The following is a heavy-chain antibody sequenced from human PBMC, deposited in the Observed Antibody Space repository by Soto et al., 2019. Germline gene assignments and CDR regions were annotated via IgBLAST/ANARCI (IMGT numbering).Heavy chain of an antibody. Sequence: EVQLVESGGDLVQPGGSLRLSCAASGFTFSNYPMYWVRQTPGKGLVWVSRISSDGRSTIYADSVKGRFTISRDNARNTLYLQMNTVRAEDTAVYYCGRVGNGEGYYWGQGTLVTVSS. CDR1: GFTFSNYP. D-gene: IGHD2-8*01. CDR2: ISSDGRST. V-gene: IGHV3-74*01. J-gene: IGHJ4*02. CDR3: GRVGNGEGYY.